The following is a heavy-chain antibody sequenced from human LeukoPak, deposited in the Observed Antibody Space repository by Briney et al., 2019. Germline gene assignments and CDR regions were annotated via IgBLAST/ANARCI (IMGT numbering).Heavy chain of an antibody. CDR2: IYTSGST. CDR3: ARESLVVPAQDYYYYMDV. D-gene: IGHD2-2*01. J-gene: IGHJ6*03. Sequence: SETLSLTCTVSGGSISSGSYYWSWIRQPAGKGLEWIGRIYTSGSTNYNPSLKSRVTISVDTSKNQFSLKLSSVTAADTAVYYCARESLVVPAQDYYYYMDVWGKGTTVTVSS. CDR1: GGSISSGSYY. V-gene: IGHV4-61*02.